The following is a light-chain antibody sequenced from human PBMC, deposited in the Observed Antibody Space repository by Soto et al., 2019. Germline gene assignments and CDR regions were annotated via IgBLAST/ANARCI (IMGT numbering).Light chain of an antibody. V-gene: IGLV2-14*01. CDR1: SSDVGGYNY. J-gene: IGLJ2*01. Sequence: QSALTQPASVSGSPGQSITISCTGTSSDVGGYNYVSWYQQLPGKAPKLMIYDVSNRPSGVSNRFSGSKSGNTASLTISGLHAEDEADYYCSSYTSSSTPVVLGGGTKVTVL. CDR3: SSYTSSSTPVV. CDR2: DVS.